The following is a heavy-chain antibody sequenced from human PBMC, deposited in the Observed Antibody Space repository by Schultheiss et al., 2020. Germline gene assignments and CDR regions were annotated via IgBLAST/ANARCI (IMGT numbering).Heavy chain of an antibody. Sequence: GGSLRLSCAVYGGSFSGYYWSWIRQPPGKGLEWVSAISGSGGSTYYADSVKGRFTISRDNSKNTLYLQMNSLRAEDTAVYYCAKDQVVVVVAEYDYWGQGTLVTVSS. V-gene: IGHV3-23*01. CDR3: AKDQVVVVVAEYDY. J-gene: IGHJ4*02. CDR2: ISGSGGST. D-gene: IGHD2-15*01. CDR1: GGSFSGYY.